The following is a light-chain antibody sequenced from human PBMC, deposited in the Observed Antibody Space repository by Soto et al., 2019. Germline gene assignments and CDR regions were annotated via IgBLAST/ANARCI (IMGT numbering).Light chain of an antibody. V-gene: IGKV3-11*01. J-gene: IGKJ4*01. CDR1: QSVTNS. Sequence: ITLTQSPGTLSLSPGQRATLSCRASQSVTNSLAWFQQKPGQAPRLLIYDPSKRPSGVPARFTGSGSGTDFNITISSLVPEDCAGYFCPQGGAWPLTFGGGTRV. CDR2: DPS. CDR3: PQGGAWPLT.